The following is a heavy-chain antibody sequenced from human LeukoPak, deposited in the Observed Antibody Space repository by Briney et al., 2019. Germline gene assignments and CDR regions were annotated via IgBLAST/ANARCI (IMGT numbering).Heavy chain of an antibody. CDR3: ARAMADIFPGHWFDP. CDR1: GGSISSDY. J-gene: IGHJ5*02. CDR2: IYTSGST. V-gene: IGHV4-4*07. Sequence: SETLSLTCTVSGGSISSDYWSWIRQPAGRGREWIGRIYTSGSTNYNPSPKSRVTMSVHTSKTQFSLKLSSVTAADTAVSYCARAMADIFPGHWFDPWGQGTLVTVSS. D-gene: IGHD3-9*01.